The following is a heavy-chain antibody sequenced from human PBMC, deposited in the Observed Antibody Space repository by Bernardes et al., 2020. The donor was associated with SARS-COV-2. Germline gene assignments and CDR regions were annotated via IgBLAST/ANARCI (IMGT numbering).Heavy chain of an antibody. V-gene: IGHV4-59*01. J-gene: IGHJ4*02. D-gene: IGHD4-17*01. CDR1: GSMSRYY. Sequence: TLTRTRTISGSMSRYYWSWIRQPPGKGLEWIGYIYYSGSANYNSSLKSRVTISVDTSKNQFSLKVNSVTAEDTAVYYCARTTTVTPGYHYYFDYWGQGTLVTVSA. CDR2: IYYSGSA. CDR3: ARTTTVTPGYHYYFDY.